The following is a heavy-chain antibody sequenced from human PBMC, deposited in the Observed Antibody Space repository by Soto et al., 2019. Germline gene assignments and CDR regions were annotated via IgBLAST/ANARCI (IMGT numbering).Heavy chain of an antibody. D-gene: IGHD6-6*01. V-gene: IGHV4-39*01. CDR2: IYYSGST. Sequence: QLQLQESGPGLVKPSETLSLTCTVSGGSISSSSYYWGWIRQPPGKGLEWIGSIYYSGSTYYTPSLKSRVTISGDTSKNQFSLKLSSVTAADTAVYYCARWGYSSSSTSYWGQGTLVTVSS. CDR3: ARWGYSSSSTSY. CDR1: GGSISSSSYY. J-gene: IGHJ4*02.